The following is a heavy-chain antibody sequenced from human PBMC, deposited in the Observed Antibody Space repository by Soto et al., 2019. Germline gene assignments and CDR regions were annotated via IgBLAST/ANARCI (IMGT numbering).Heavy chain of an antibody. D-gene: IGHD3-3*01. CDR2: IYYSGST. CDR1: GGSISSYY. J-gene: IGHJ6*02. V-gene: IGHV4-59*08. CDR3: ARADFWSRYKSHYYYYYGMDV. Sequence: SETLSLTCTVSGGSISSYYWSWIRQPPGKGLEWIGYIYYSGSTNYNPSLKSRVTISVDTSKNQFSLKLSSVTAADTAVYYCARADFWSRYKSHYYYYYGMDVWGQGTTVTVSS.